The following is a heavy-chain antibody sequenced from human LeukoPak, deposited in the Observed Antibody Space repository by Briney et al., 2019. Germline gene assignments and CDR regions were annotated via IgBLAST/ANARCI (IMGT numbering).Heavy chain of an antibody. D-gene: IGHD5-12*01. Sequence: SGGSLRLSCAASGFTVSSNYMSWVRQAPGKGLVWVSVIYSGGSSYYADYVKGRFTISRDNSKNTVYLQMNSLRVEDTAVYYCARGVGGYGGYDYWGQGTLVTVSS. V-gene: IGHV3-66*01. J-gene: IGHJ4*02. CDR1: GFTVSSNY. CDR3: ARGVGGYGGYDY. CDR2: IYSGGSS.